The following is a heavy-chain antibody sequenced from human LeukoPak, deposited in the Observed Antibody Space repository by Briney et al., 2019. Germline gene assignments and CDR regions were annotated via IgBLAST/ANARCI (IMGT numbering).Heavy chain of an antibody. J-gene: IGHJ6*03. V-gene: IGHV4-4*09. Sequence: PSETLSLTCTVSGGSISSYYWSWIRQPPGKGLEWIGYIYTSGSTNYNPSLKSRVTISVDTSKNQFSLKLSSVTAADTAVYYCARQAPRYNSSPYYYYYYMDVWGKGTTVTVSS. CDR1: GGSISSYY. CDR2: IYTSGST. D-gene: IGHD6-6*01. CDR3: ARQAPRYNSSPYYYYYYMDV.